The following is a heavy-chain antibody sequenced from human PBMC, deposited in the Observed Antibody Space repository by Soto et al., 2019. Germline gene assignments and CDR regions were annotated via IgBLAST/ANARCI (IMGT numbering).Heavy chain of an antibody. V-gene: IGHV3-23*01. Sequence: LRLSCAASGFTFSSYAMSWVRQAPGKGLEWVSAISGSGGSTYYADSVKGRFTISRDNSKNTLYLQMNSLRAEDTAVYYCATSGAYDYVWGSYPFFDYWGQGTLVTVSS. D-gene: IGHD3-16*02. CDR1: GFTFSSYA. CDR2: ISGSGGST. CDR3: ATSGAYDYVWGSYPFFDY. J-gene: IGHJ4*02.